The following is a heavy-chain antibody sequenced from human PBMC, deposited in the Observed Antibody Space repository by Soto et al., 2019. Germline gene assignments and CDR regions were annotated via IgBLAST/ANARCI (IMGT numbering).Heavy chain of an antibody. J-gene: IGHJ6*02. CDR2: IIPIFGTA. D-gene: IGHD2-2*01. CDR3: ARSAVVPAAPPAYYYGMDV. CDR1: GGTFSSYA. Sequence: VASVKVSCKASGGTFSSYAISWVRQAPGQGLEWMGGIIPIFGTANYAQKFQGRVTITADESTSTAYMELSSLRSEDTAVYYCARSAVVPAAPPAYYYGMDVWGQGTTVTVSS. V-gene: IGHV1-69*13.